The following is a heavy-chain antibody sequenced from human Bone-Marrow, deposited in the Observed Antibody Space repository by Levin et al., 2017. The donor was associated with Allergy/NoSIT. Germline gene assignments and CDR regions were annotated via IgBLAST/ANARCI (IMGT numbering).Heavy chain of an antibody. Sequence: SQTLSLTCAISGDSVSSNSAAWNWIRQSPSRGLEWLGRTYYRSKWYNDYAVSVKSRITINPDTSKNQFSLQLNSVTPEDTAVYYCARDAPDVVVPAAIPRGYYYGMDVWGQGTTVTVSS. D-gene: IGHD2-2*02. CDR1: GDSVSSNSAA. CDR3: ARDAPDVVVPAAIPRGYYYGMDV. CDR2: TYYRSKWYN. V-gene: IGHV6-1*01. J-gene: IGHJ6*02.